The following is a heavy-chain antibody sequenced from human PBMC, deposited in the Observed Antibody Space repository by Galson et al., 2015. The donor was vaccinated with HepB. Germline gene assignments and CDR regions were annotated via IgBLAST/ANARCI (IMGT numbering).Heavy chain of an antibody. J-gene: IGHJ4*02. CDR2: IRYDGSNK. CDR3: AKDEGAYSSSWYGY. D-gene: IGHD6-13*01. CDR1: GFTFSSYG. Sequence: SLRLSCAASGFTFSSYGMHWVRQAPGKGLEWVAFIRYDGSNKYYADSVKGRFTISRDNSKNTLYLQMNSLRAEDTAVYYCAKDEGAYSSSWYGYWGQGTLVTVSS. V-gene: IGHV3-30*02.